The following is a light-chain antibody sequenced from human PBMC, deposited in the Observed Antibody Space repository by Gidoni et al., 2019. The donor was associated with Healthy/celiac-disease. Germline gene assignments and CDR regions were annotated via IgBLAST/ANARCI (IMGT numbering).Light chain of an antibody. CDR2: EVS. CDR3: CSYAGSSTLV. V-gene: IGLV2-23*02. J-gene: IGLJ3*02. CDR1: SSDVGSYNL. Sequence: SALTQPASVSGAPGQSITISCTGTSSDVGSYNLVSWYHQHPGKAPKLLIYEVSKRSSGVSNRFSGSKSGNTASLTISGLQAEAEADYYCCSYAGSSTLVFGGGTKLTVL.